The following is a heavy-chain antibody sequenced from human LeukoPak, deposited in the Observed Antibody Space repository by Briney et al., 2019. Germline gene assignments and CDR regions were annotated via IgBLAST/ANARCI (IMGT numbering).Heavy chain of an antibody. V-gene: IGHV4-39*01. CDR1: GGSIISSNYY. J-gene: IGHJ4*02. Sequence: PSETLSLTCTVSGGSIISSNYYWGWIRQPPGKGLEWIASIYYSGSTHYNPSLKSRVTISVDTSKNQFSLKLSSVTAADTAVYHCARQSLIVRAGEGDFDYWGQGALVTVSS. CDR3: ARQSLIVRAGEGDFDY. D-gene: IGHD1-26*01. CDR2: IYYSGST.